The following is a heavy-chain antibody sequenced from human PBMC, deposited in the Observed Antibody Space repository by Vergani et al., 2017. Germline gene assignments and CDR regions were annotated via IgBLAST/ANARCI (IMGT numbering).Heavy chain of an antibody. J-gene: IGHJ5*02. Sequence: QVQLVESGGSVVQPGRSLRLSCAASGFTFSSYAMHWVRQAPGKGLEWVAVISYDGSNKYYADSVKGRFTISRDNSKNTLYLQMNSLRAEDTAVYYCARDLIRGDDTYNWFDPWGQGTLVTVSS. V-gene: IGHV3-30-3*01. CDR1: GFTFSSYA. CDR2: ISYDGSNK. CDR3: ARDLIRGDDTYNWFDP. D-gene: IGHD4-17*01.